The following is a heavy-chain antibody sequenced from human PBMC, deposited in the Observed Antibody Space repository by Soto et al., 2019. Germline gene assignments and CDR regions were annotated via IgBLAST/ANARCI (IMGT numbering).Heavy chain of an antibody. CDR3: TKRRNVLRFLEWSSGMEV. D-gene: IGHD3-3*01. J-gene: IGHJ6*02. CDR1: GFTFSNYG. Sequence: SVGSLRLSCAASGFTFSNYGMHWVRQAPGKGLEWVAFISDDGSNKYYADSMKGRFTMSRDNSKSTLYLQMNSLRVEDTAVYYCTKRRNVLRFLEWSSGMEVWGQGTTVTVSS. CDR2: ISDDGSNK. V-gene: IGHV3-30*18.